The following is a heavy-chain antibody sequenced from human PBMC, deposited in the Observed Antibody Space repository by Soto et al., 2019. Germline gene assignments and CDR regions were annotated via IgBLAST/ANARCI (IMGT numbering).Heavy chain of an antibody. J-gene: IGHJ6*02. CDR3: ARGAVTIFGVRPYYYYGMDV. CDR1: GGTFSSYA. V-gene: IGHV1-69*13. Sequence: SVKVSCDASGGTFSSYAIGWVRQAPGHGLEWMGGIIPIFGTANYAQKFQGGVTITADESKSTAYMELSSLRSEDTDMDYCARGAVTIFGVRPYYYYGMDVWGQGTTVTSP. D-gene: IGHD3-3*01. CDR2: IIPIFGTA.